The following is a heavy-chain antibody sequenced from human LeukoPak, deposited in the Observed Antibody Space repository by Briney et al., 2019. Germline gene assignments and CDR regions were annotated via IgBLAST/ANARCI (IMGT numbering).Heavy chain of an antibody. Sequence: GESLKISCKGSGYNFSTYWIGWVRQMPGKGLEWMGIIYPGDSDTRYSPSFQGRVTISADKSISAAYLQWSSLKASDTAMYYCARLLRNIAAEAYFFDYWGQGTLVTVSS. CDR2: IYPGDSDT. CDR1: GYNFSTYW. CDR3: ARLLRNIAAEAYFFDY. D-gene: IGHD6-13*01. V-gene: IGHV5-51*01. J-gene: IGHJ4*02.